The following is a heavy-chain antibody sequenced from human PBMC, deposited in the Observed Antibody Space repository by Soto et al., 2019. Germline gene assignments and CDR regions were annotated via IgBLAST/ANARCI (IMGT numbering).Heavy chain of an antibody. CDR3: AKVLLTYTSGWYHPHFDY. Sequence: QVQLVESGGGVVQPGRSLRLSCAASGFTFSSYVMHWVRQAPGKGLELVAVVSNDGSKKDYADSVKGRFTISRANSKNTLYLQMTRLRAEDTAVYYCAKVLLTYTSGWYHPHFDYWGQGTLVTVSS. J-gene: IGHJ4*02. CDR1: GFTFSSYV. D-gene: IGHD6-19*01. V-gene: IGHV3-30*18. CDR2: VSNDGSKK.